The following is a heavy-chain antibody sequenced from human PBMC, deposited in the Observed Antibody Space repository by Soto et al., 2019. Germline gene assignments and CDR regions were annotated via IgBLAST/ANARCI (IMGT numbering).Heavy chain of an antibody. CDR3: ATTSAAGKYYYGMDV. Sequence: PGESLKISCKGSGYSFTSYWIGWVRQMPVKGLEWMGIIYPGDSDTRYSPSFQGQVTISADKSISTAYLQWSSLKASDTAMYYCATTSAAGKYYYGMDVWGQGTTVTVS. J-gene: IGHJ6*02. D-gene: IGHD6-13*01. V-gene: IGHV5-51*01. CDR1: GYSFTSYW. CDR2: IYPGDSDT.